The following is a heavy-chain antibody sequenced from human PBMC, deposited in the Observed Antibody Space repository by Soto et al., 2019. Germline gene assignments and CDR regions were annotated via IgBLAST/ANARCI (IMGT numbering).Heavy chain of an antibody. J-gene: IGHJ5*02. D-gene: IGHD6-13*01. V-gene: IGHV3-30-3*01. Sequence: QVHLVESGGGVVQPGRSLRLSCAASGFSLTTYTMHWVRQSPGKGPEWLAFISSDGSNQYYADSVKDRFTISRDDSKNTLVLQMDSLRPEDTAVYYWARDGPIPAAGNNWFDPWGQGTLVTVSS. CDR2: ISSDGSNQ. CDR3: ARDGPIPAAGNNWFDP. CDR1: GFSLTTYT.